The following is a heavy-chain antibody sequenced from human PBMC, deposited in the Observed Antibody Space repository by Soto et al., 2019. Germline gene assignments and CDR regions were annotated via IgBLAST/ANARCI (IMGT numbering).Heavy chain of an antibody. V-gene: IGHV6-1*01. CDR1: GDSVSSNSAA. J-gene: IGHJ6*04. Sequence: SQTLSLTCAISGDSVSSNSAAWNWIRQSPSRGLEWLGRTYYRSKWYNDYAVSVKSRITINPDTSKNQFSLQLNSVTPEDTAVYYCARVETAGIAAAGSPDYYYYYGMDVWGKGTKVTVSS. CDR3: ARVETAGIAAAGSPDYYYYYGMDV. CDR2: TYYRSKWYN. D-gene: IGHD6-13*01.